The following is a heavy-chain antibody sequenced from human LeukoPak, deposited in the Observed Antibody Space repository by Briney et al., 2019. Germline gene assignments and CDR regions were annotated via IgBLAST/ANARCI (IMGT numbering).Heavy chain of an antibody. J-gene: IGHJ4*02. CDR1: GGSFSGYY. V-gene: IGHV4-34*01. CDR2: INHSGST. Sequence: SETLSLTCAVYGGSFSGYYWSWIRQPPGKGLEWIGEINHSGSTNYNPSLKSRVTISVDTSKNQFSLKLSSVTAADTAVYYCATIGYDSSGYAGAFDYWGQGTLVTVSS. CDR3: ATIGYDSSGYAGAFDY. D-gene: IGHD3-22*01.